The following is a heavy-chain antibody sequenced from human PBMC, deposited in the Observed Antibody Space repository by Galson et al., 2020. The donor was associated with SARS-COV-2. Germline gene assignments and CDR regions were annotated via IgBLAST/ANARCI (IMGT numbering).Heavy chain of an antibody. Sequence: SETLSLTCAVSGYSISTTNYWGWVRQPPGKGLEWIGSIYPSGSTYYNPSLKSRVTISLDTSRNQFSLTLHSVTAADTAFARQGVNMIVLVTVPGWFFDLWGRGTLVSVSS. D-gene: IGHD3-22*01. CDR2: IYPSGST. J-gene: IGHJ2*01. V-gene: IGHV4-38-2*01. CDR1: GYSISTTNY. CDR3: GVNMIVLVTVPGWFFDL.